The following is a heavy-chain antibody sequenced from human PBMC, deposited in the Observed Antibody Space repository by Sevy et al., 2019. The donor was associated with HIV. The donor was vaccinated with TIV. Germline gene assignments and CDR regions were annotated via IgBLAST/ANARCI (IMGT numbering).Heavy chain of an antibody. CDR2: IKSKIEGETT. CDR3: ATAPGYYDSAPFDY. D-gene: IGHD3-22*01. V-gene: IGHV3-15*01. J-gene: IGHJ4*02. CDR1: GFTFNNAW. Sequence: GGSLRLSCAVSGFTFNNAWMNWVRQAPGTGLQWVGLIKSKIEGETTDYAAPVKGRFTMSRDDSKNTLFLQMNSLKIEDTAVYYCATAPGYYDSAPFDYWGPGTLVTVSS.